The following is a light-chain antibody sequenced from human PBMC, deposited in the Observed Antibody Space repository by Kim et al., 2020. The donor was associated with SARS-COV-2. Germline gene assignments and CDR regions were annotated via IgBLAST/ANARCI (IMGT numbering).Light chain of an antibody. V-gene: IGKV3-15*01. J-gene: IGKJ1*01. CDR3: LQYNDWPPWT. Sequence: SPGERATLSCRASQSVSNNLAWYQQKPGQAPRRLIYRASTRATGIPARFSGSGSGTDFTLTISSLQSEDFAVYYCLQYNDWPPWTFGQGTKVDIK. CDR2: RAS. CDR1: QSVSNN.